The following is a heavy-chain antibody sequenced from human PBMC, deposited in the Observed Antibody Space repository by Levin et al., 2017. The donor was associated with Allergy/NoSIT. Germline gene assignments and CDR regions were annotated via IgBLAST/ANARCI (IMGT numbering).Heavy chain of an antibody. CDR2: IDPSSGAT. CDR3: ARVRGTVAWGLSYGMDF. D-gene: IGHD3-10*01. CDR1: EYTFTAYY. V-gene: IGHV1-2*02. Sequence: ASVKVSCKGSEYTFTAYYMHWVRQAPGQGLEWMGWIDPSSGATTYARNFQGRVTLTRDTSISTAYMELSRLTSDDTAVYYCARVRGTVAWGLSYGMDFWGQGTTVTVSS. J-gene: IGHJ6*02.